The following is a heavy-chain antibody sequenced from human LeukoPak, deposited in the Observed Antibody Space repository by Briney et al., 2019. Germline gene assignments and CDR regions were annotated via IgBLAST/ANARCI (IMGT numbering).Heavy chain of an antibody. J-gene: IGHJ3*02. CDR3: FFFTQKTAYDILTGYPSPSHAFDI. V-gene: IGHV3-23*01. CDR2: ISGSGGST. Sequence: PGGSLSLSCAASGFTFSSYAMSWVRQAPGKGLEWVSAISGSGGSTYYADSVKGRFTISRDNSKNTLYLQMNSLRAEDTAVYYFFFFTQKTAYDILTGYPSPSHAFDIWGQGTMVTVSS. CDR1: GFTFSSYA. D-gene: IGHD3-9*01.